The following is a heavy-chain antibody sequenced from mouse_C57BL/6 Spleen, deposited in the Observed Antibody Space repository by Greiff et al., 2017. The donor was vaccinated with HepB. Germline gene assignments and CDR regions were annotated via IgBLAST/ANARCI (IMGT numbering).Heavy chain of an antibody. D-gene: IGHD1-1*01. J-gene: IGHJ4*01. CDR2: IYPRSGNT. CDR1: GYTFTSYG. V-gene: IGHV1-81*01. CDR3: ARSRDYYGSSPYYYAMDY. Sequence: VQLQQSGAELARPGASVKLSCKASGYTFTSYGISWVKQRTGQGLEWIGEIYPRSGNTYYNEKFKGKATLTADKSSSTAYMELRSLTSEDSAVSVCARSRDYYGSSPYYYAMDYWGQGTSVTVSS.